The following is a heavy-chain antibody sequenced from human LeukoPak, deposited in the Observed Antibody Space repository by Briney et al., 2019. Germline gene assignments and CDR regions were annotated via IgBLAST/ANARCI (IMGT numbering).Heavy chain of an antibody. D-gene: IGHD4-17*01. CDR2: IYYSGST. CDR1: GGSISSYY. CDR3: ARDNDGDYFDY. V-gene: IGHV4-59*01. Sequence: PSETLSLTCTVSGGSISSYYRSWIRQPPGKGLEWIGYIYYSGSTNYNPSLKSRVTISVDTSKNQFSLKLSSVTAADTAVYYCARDNDGDYFDYWGQGTLVTVSS. J-gene: IGHJ4*02.